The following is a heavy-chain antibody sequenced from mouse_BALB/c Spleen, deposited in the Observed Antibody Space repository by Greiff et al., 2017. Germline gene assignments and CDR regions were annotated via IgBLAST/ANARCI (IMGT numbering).Heavy chain of an antibody. CDR3: TLLRFSYFDY. D-gene: IGHD1-1*01. V-gene: IGHV1S16*01. J-gene: IGHJ2*01. CDR1: GYTFTSYY. Sequence: VQLQQPGAELVKPGASVKLSCKASGYTFTSYYMYWVKQRPGQGLEWIGGINPSNGGTNFNEKFKSKATLTVDQSSSTAYMQLNSLTSEDSAVYYCTLLRFSYFDYGGQGTTLTVSA. CDR2: INPSNGGT.